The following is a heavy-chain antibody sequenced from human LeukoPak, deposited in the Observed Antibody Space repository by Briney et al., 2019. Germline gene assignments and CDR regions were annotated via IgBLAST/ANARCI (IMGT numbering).Heavy chain of an antibody. CDR2: IKQDGSEK. J-gene: IGHJ5*02. Sequence: GGSLRLSCAASGFTFSSSWMSWVRQAPGRGLEWVANIKQDGSEKYYLGSVKGRSTISRDNAKSSLYLQMDSLRAEDTAVYYCARDGPYSSSATHPPWGQGTLVTVSS. CDR3: ARDGPYSSSATHPP. CDR1: GFTFSSSW. V-gene: IGHV3-7*03. D-gene: IGHD6-6*01.